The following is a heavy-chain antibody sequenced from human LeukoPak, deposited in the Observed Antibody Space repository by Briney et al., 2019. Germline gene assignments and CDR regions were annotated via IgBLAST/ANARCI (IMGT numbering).Heavy chain of an antibody. V-gene: IGHV3-23*01. Sequence: GGSLRLSCAASGFTFSSYAMSWVRQAPGKGLERVSAISGSGGSTYYADSVQGRFTISRDNSKNTLYLQMTSLRAEDTAVYHCAKVGGYCSGGSCPVANAFDIWGQGTMVTVSS. CDR2: ISGSGGST. CDR3: AKVGGYCSGGSCPVANAFDI. J-gene: IGHJ3*02. D-gene: IGHD2-15*01. CDR1: GFTFSSYA.